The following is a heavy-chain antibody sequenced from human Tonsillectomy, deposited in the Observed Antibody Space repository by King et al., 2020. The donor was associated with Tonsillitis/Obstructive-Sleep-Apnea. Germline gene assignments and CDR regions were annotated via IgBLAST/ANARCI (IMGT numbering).Heavy chain of an antibody. Sequence: VQLVESGGGVVQPGWSLRLSCAASGFTFSTYAIHWVRQAPGKGLEWVAVISYDGSNKYYADSVKGRFTISRDNSKNTLDLQMNSLRAEDTAVYYCAREGIYDSSGYADAFDIWGQGTMVTVSS. CDR2: ISYDGSNK. J-gene: IGHJ3*02. CDR1: GFTFSTYA. D-gene: IGHD3-22*01. CDR3: AREGIYDSSGYADAFDI. V-gene: IGHV3-30*04.